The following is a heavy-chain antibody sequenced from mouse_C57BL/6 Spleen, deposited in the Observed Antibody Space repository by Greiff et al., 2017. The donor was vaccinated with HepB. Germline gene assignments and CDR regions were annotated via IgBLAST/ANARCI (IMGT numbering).Heavy chain of an antibody. Sequence: VKLQESGAELVKPGASVKMSCKASGYTFTTYPIEWMKQNHGKSLEWIGNFHPYNDDTKYNEKFKGKATLTVEKSSSTVYLELSRLTSDDSAVYYCARQVYGGGYFDYWGQGTTLTVSS. CDR1: GYTFTTYP. J-gene: IGHJ2*01. CDR3: ARQVYGGGYFDY. V-gene: IGHV1-47*01. D-gene: IGHD1-1*01. CDR2: FHPYNDDT.